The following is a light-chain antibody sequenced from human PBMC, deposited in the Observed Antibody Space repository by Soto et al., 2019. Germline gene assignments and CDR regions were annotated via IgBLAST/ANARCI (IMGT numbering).Light chain of an antibody. CDR3: QQYNNWPRA. J-gene: IGKJ1*01. V-gene: IGKV3-15*01. CDR2: GSS. CDR1: QTISSN. Sequence: EILMTQSPATLSVSPGERVTLSCRASQTISSNLAGYQQKPGQAPRLLIYGSSIRATGISARFSGSGSGTEFTLTISSLQSEDLAVYYCQQYNNWPRAFGQGTKVQIK.